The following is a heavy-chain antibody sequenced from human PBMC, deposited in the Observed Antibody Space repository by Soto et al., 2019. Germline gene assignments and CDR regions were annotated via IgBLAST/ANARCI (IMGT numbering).Heavy chain of an antibody. CDR1: GGSISSGGYY. CDR3: ARGGPTYYYDSSGYYYLGY. V-gene: IGHV4-31*03. J-gene: IGHJ4*02. D-gene: IGHD3-22*01. Sequence: SETLSLTCTVSGGSISSGGYYWSWIRQHPGKGLEWIGYIYYSGSTYYNPSLKSRVTISVDTSKNQFSLKLSSVTAADTAVYYCARGGPTYYYDSSGYYYLGYWGQGTLVTVSS. CDR2: IYYSGST.